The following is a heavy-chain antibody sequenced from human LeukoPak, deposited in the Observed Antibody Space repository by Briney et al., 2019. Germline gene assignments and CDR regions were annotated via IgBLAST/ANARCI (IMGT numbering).Heavy chain of an antibody. CDR3: ARNHYSSGWPVDFDY. D-gene: IGHD6-19*01. CDR2: MNPNSGNT. Sequence: GASVKVSCKASGYTFTSYDINWVRQATGQGLEWMGWMNPNSGNTGYAQKFQGRVTMTRDTSISTAYMELSRLRSDDTAMYYCARNHYSSGWPVDFDYWGQGTLVTVSS. V-gene: IGHV1-8*02. J-gene: IGHJ4*02. CDR1: GYTFTSYD.